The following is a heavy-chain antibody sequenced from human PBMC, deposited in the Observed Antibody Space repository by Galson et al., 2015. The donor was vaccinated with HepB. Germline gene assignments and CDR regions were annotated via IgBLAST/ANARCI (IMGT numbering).Heavy chain of an antibody. V-gene: IGHV3-74*01. D-gene: IGHD6-19*01. CDR2: INSDGSST. CDR3: ARIAVTSPGGY. J-gene: IGHJ4*02. CDR1: GFTFSSNW. Sequence: SLRLSCAASGFTFSSNWMHWVRQAPGKGLVWVPRINSDGSSTNYADSVKGRFTISRDNAKNTLYLQMNSLRAEDTAVYYCARIAVTSPGGYWGQGTLVTVSS.